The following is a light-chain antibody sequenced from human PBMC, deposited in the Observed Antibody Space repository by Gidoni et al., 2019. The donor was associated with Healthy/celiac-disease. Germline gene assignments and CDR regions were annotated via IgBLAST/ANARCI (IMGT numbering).Light chain of an antibody. J-gene: IGKJ4*01. CDR1: QSVFYSSNNKYY. Sequence: DIVMTQSPDSLAVSLGERATINCKSSQSVFYSSNNKYYLAWYQQKPGQPPKLLIYWASTRESGVPDRFSGSGSGTDFTLTISSLQAEDVAVYYCQQYYSTPLTFGGGTKVKIK. CDR2: WAS. CDR3: QQYYSTPLT. V-gene: IGKV4-1*01.